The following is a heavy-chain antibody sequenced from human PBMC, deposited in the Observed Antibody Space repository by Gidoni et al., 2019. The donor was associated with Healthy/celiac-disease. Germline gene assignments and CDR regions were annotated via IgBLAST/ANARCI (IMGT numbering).Heavy chain of an antibody. J-gene: IGHJ5*02. D-gene: IGHD2-15*01. CDR2: IIPILGIA. V-gene: IGHV1-69*04. CDR1: GGTFSSYA. Sequence: VQLVQSGAAVKKPGSSVPVSCKASGGTFSSYAISWVRQAPGQGLEWMGRIIPILGIANYAQKCQGRVTITADKSTSTAYMELSSLRSEDTAVYYCARGRVVVNGGDWFDPWGQGTLVTVSS. CDR3: ARGRVVVNGGDWFDP.